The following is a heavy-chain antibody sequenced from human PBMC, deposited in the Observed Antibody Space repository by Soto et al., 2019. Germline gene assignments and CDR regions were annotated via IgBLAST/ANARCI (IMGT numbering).Heavy chain of an antibody. D-gene: IGHD3-10*01. CDR2: ISSSSIYI. Sequence: GGSLRLSCAASGFTFSSYSMNWVRQAPGKGLEWVSSISSSSIYIYYADSVKGRFTISRDNAKNSLYLQMNSLRAEDTAVYYCGIDYYGSGSYFDYWGQGTLVTVSS. CDR3: GIDYYGSGSYFDY. V-gene: IGHV3-21*01. CDR1: GFTFSSYS. J-gene: IGHJ4*02.